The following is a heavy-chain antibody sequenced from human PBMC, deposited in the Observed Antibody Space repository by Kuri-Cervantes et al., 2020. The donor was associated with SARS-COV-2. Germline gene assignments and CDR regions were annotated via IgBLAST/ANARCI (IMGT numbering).Heavy chain of an antibody. D-gene: IGHD5-18*01. CDR1: GFDFGNYG. Sequence: GESLKISCVVSGFDFGNYGMNWVRQAPGKGLEWISYITSRSSTIYYADSVKGRFTISRDNAKNSLYLQMNSLRAEDTAVYYCAREDSYGYGDYWGQGTLVTVSS. CDR2: ITSRSSTI. CDR3: AREDSYGYGDY. J-gene: IGHJ4*02. V-gene: IGHV3-48*01.